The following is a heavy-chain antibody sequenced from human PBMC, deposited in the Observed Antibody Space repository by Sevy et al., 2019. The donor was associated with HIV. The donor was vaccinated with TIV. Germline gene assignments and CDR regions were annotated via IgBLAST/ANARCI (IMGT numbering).Heavy chain of an antibody. CDR3: ARDIVVVENYYYYYMDV. CDR2: ISAYNGNT. J-gene: IGHJ6*03. D-gene: IGHD2-15*01. Sequence: ASVKVSCKASGYTFTSYGISWVRQAPGQGLEWMGRISAYNGNTNYAQKLQGRVTMTTDTSTSTAYMELRSLRSDDTAVYYCARDIVVVENYYYYYMDVWGKGTTVTVSS. CDR1: GYTFTSYG. V-gene: IGHV1-18*01.